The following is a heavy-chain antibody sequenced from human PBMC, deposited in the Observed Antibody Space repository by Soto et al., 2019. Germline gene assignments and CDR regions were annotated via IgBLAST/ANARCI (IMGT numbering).Heavy chain of an antibody. J-gene: IGHJ4*02. CDR2: MNPNSGNT. D-gene: IGHD6-19*01. CDR3: ASSGSGWYLY. CDR1: GYTFTSYD. V-gene: IGHV1-8*01. Sequence: QVQLVQSGAEVKKPGASVKVSCKASGYTFTSYDINWVRQATGQGLEWMGWMNPNSGNTGYAQKFQGSATMRRNTAISTDYIELSSLRSEDTAVYYCASSGSGWYLYWGQGTLVTVSS.